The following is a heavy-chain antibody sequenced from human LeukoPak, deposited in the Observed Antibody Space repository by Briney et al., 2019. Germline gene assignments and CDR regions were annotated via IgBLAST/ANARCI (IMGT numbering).Heavy chain of an antibody. D-gene: IGHD3-22*01. Sequence: GGSLRLSCAASGFTFGSYAMHWVRQAPGKGLEWVAVMSFDGIHIYYADSVKGRFTISRDNSKNTLYLQMNSLRAEDMAVYYCAKVSRGDYDSSGYSPAYYYYGMDVWGQGTTVTVSS. CDR2: MSFDGIHI. CDR3: AKVSRGDYDSSGYSPAYYYYGMDV. J-gene: IGHJ6*02. V-gene: IGHV3-30-3*02. CDR1: GFTFGSYA.